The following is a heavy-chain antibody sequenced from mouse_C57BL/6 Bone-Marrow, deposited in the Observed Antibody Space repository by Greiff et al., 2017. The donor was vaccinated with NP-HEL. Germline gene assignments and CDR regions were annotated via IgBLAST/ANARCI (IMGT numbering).Heavy chain of an antibody. J-gene: IGHJ3*01. CDR3: ARPIYYDYVPFAY. V-gene: IGHV5-17*01. D-gene: IGHD2-4*01. Sequence: EVMLVESGGGLVKPGGSLKLSCAASGFTFSDYGMHWVRQAPEKGLEWVAYISSGSSTIYYADTVKGRFTISRDNAKNTLFLQMTSLRSEDTAMYYCARPIYYDYVPFAYWGQGTLVTVSA. CDR1: GFTFSDYG. CDR2: ISSGSSTI.